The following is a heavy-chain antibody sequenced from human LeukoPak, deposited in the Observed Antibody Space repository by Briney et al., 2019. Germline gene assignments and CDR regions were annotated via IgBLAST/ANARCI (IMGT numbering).Heavy chain of an antibody. CDR2: IYYSGST. CDR3: ARDPLYYYDSSGPD. D-gene: IGHD3-22*01. J-gene: IGHJ4*02. V-gene: IGHV4-39*07. Sequence: SETLSLTCTVSGGSISSSSYYWGWIRQPPGKGLEWIGSIYYSGSTYYNPSLKSRVTISVDTSKNQFSLKLSSVTAADTAVYYCARDPLYYYDSSGPDWGQGTLVTVSS. CDR1: GGSISSSSYY.